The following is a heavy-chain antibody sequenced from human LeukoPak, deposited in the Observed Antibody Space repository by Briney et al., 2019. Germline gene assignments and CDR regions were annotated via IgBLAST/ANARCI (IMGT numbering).Heavy chain of an antibody. J-gene: IGHJ4*02. V-gene: IGHV4-39*01. CDR1: GGSFSGYY. CDR2: IYYSGST. D-gene: IGHD3-22*01. Sequence: SETLSLTCAVYGGSFSGYYWGWIRQPPGKGLEWIGSIYYSGSTYYNPSLKSRVTISVDTSKSQFSLKLSSVTAADTAVYYCARQGYYETSYYFDYWGQGTLVTVSS. CDR3: ARQGYYETSYYFDY.